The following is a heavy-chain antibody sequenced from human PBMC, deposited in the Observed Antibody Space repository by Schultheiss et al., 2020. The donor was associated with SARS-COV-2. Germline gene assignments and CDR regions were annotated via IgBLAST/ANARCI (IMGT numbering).Heavy chain of an antibody. V-gene: IGHV4-31*03. CDR3: ARGLNYDFWSGYYTGHWFDP. Sequence: SETLSLTCTVSGGSISSGGYYWSWIRQHPGKGLEWIGYIYYSGSTYYNPSLKSRVTISVDTSKNQFSLKLSSVTAADTAVYYCARGLNYDFWSGYYTGHWFDPWGQGTLVTVSS. CDR2: IYYSGST. CDR1: GGSISSGGYY. J-gene: IGHJ5*02. D-gene: IGHD3-3*01.